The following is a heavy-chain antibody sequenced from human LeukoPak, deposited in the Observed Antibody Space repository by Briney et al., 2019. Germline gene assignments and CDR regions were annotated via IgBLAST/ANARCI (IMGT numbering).Heavy chain of an antibody. CDR3: ARDQAPGYSSSWYGSNWFDP. J-gene: IGHJ5*02. Sequence: SETLSLTCTVSGGSISSYYWSWIRQPPGKGLEWIGYIYYSGSTNYNPSLKSRVTISVDTSKNQFSLKLSSVTAADTAVYYCARDQAPGYSSSWYGSNWFDPWGQGTLVTVSS. V-gene: IGHV4-59*01. CDR2: IYYSGST. CDR1: GGSISSYY. D-gene: IGHD6-13*01.